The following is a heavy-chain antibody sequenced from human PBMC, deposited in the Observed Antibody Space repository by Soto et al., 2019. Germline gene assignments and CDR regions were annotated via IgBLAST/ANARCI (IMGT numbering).Heavy chain of an antibody. CDR1: VFTWSSYC. V-gene: IGHV3-74*01. Sequence: GSLRLSCAASVFTWSSYCMHWVRQAPGKGLVWVSRINSDGISTSYADSVKGRFTISRDNAKNTLYLQMNSLRAEDTAVYYCARVEPKSRSKSFDIWGQGTMVTVSS. J-gene: IGHJ3*02. CDR2: INSDGIST. CDR3: ARVEPKSRSKSFDI.